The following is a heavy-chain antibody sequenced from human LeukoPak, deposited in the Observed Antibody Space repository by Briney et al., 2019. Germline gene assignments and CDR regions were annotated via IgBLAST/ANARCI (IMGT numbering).Heavy chain of an antibody. V-gene: IGHV3-48*04. J-gene: IGHJ4*02. CDR1: GFTFSSYA. Sequence: PGGSLRLSCAASGFTFSSYAMHWVRQAPGKGLEWVSYISSSGSTIYYADSVKGRFTISRDNAKNSLYLQMNSLRAEDTAVYYCARDYYDSSGYYLFDYWGQGTLVTVSS. D-gene: IGHD3-22*01. CDR3: ARDYYDSSGYYLFDY. CDR2: ISSSGSTI.